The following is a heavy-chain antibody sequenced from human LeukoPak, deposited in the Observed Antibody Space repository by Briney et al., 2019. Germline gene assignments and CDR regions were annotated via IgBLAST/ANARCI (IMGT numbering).Heavy chain of an antibody. CDR3: ADPGPYSSGWLDAFDV. V-gene: IGHV3-66*01. J-gene: IGHJ3*01. CDR2: VYSGGTT. Sequence: GGALRLSCAASGFTVSSNYMIWVREAPGKGAGWVSIVYSGGTTYYAESVRGRFTISRDNSRNTVHLQMSSLRAEDTAVYFCADPGPYSSGWLDAFDVWGQGTMVTVSS. D-gene: IGHD6-19*01. CDR1: GFTVSSNY.